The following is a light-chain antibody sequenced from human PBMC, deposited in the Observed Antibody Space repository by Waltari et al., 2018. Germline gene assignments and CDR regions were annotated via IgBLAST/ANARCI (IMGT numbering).Light chain of an antibody. CDR1: QSVSRA. CDR3: QHYLKLPVT. Sequence: EIVLTQSPGTLSLSHGERATVSCRASQSVSRALALYKQTTGQAPRLLIYGASTRATGIPDRFSGSGSGTDFSLTISRLEPDDFAVYYCQHYLKLPVTFGQGTTVEI. J-gene: IGKJ1*01. CDR2: GAS. V-gene: IGKV3-20*01.